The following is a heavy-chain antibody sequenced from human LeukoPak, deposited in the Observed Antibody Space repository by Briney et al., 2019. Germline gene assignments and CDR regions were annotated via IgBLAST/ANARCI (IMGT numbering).Heavy chain of an antibody. D-gene: IGHD3-22*01. CDR3: ARHACDSSRCSVNWFDP. CDR1: VVSLSSSPYY. J-gene: IGHJ5*02. V-gene: IGHV4-39*01. Sequence: SQTLSLTCTVSVVSLSSSPYYCGWSRHPPGKGLEWVGSIYDSGSTPSNPSLRSRLTISVDTSRKPFSLKLSSVTAADTAVYYCARHACDSSRCSVNWFDPWGQGTLVTVSS. CDR2: IYDSGST.